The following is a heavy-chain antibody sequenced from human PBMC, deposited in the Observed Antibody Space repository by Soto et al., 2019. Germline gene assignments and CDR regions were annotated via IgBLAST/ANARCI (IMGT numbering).Heavy chain of an antibody. V-gene: IGHV3-23*01. J-gene: IGHJ6*03. CDR2: ISGSGGST. CDR3: AKGGLRNPYYYYMDV. Sequence: EVQLLESGGGLVQPGGSLRLSCAASGFTFSSYAMSWVRQAPGKGLEWVSAISGSGGSTYYADSVKGRFTISRDNSKNTLYLQMNSLRDEDTAVYYCAKGGLRNPYYYYMDVWGKGTTVTVSS. D-gene: IGHD3-16*01. CDR1: GFTFSSYA.